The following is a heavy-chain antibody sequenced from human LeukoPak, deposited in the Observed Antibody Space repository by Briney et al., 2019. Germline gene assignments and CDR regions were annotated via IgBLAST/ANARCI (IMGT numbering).Heavy chain of an antibody. Sequence: SGTLSLTCTVSGGSISSSSYYWGWIRQPPGKGLEWIGSIYYSGSTYYNPSLKSRVTISVDTSKNQFSLKLSSVTAADTAVYYCARTPSSGWVEVDYWGQGTLVTVSS. CDR1: GGSISSSSYY. J-gene: IGHJ4*02. V-gene: IGHV4-39*07. CDR3: ARTPSSGWVEVDY. CDR2: IYYSGST. D-gene: IGHD6-19*01.